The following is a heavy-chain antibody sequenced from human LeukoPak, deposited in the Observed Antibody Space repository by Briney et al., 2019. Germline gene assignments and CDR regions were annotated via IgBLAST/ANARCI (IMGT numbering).Heavy chain of an antibody. CDR3: AGGRDGYNSLDY. D-gene: IGHD5-24*01. Sequence: ASVKVSCKASGYTFTSYGISWVRQAPGQGLEWMGWISAYNGNTNYAQKFQGRVTITADESTSTAYMELSSLRSEDTAVYYCAGGRDGYNSLDYWGQGTLVTVSS. J-gene: IGHJ4*02. CDR1: GYTFTSYG. V-gene: IGHV1-18*01. CDR2: ISAYNGNT.